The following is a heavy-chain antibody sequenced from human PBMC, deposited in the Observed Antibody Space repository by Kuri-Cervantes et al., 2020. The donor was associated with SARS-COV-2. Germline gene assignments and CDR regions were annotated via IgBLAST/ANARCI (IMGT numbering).Heavy chain of an antibody. V-gene: IGHV1-45*02. CDR3: ASTSDIVVVPAADYYGMDV. CDR1: GYTFTSYY. CDR2: ITPFNGNT. J-gene: IGHJ6*02. Sequence: SVKVSCKASGYTFTSYYMHWVRQAPGQALEWMGWITPFNGNTNYAQKFQDRVTITRDRSMSTAYMELSSLRSEDTAMYYCASTSDIVVVPAADYYGMDVWGQGTTVTVSS. D-gene: IGHD2-2*01.